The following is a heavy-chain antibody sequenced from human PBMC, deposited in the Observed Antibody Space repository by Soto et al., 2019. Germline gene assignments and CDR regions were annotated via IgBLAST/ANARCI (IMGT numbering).Heavy chain of an antibody. D-gene: IGHD4-17*01. CDR1: GFTLSSYA. Sequence: PGGSLRLSCAASGFTLSSYAMSWVRQAPGRGRRWVSAISGSGGSTYYADAVEGLFTISKDNSKNTLYLQMNSLRAEDTAVHYCAKADYGDYADAFDIWGQGTMVTVSS. CDR3: AKADYGDYADAFDI. V-gene: IGHV3-23*01. J-gene: IGHJ3*02. CDR2: ISGSGGST.